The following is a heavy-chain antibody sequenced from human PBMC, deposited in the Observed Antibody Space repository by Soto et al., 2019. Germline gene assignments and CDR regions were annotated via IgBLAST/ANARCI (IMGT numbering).Heavy chain of an antibody. V-gene: IGHV1-69*01. CDR1: GGTFSSYA. CDR3: ARDWTDYYDSSGYYSDY. Sequence: QVQLVQSGAEVKKPGSSVKVSCKASGGTFSSYAISWVRQAPGQGLEWMGGIIPIFGTANCAQKFQGRVTITADESTSTAYMELSSLRSEDTAVYYCARDWTDYYDSSGYYSDYWGQGTLVTVSS. D-gene: IGHD3-22*01. CDR2: IIPIFGTA. J-gene: IGHJ4*02.